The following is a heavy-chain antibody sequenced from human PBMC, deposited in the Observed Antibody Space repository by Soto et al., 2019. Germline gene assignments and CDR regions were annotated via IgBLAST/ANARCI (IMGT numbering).Heavy chain of an antibody. D-gene: IGHD3-10*01. CDR2: IIPIFGTA. Sequence: QVQLVQSGAEVKKPGSSVKVSCKASGGTFSSYAISWVRQAPGQGLEWMGGIIPIFGTANYAQKFQGRVTITADECTITAYMELSRLRSEDTAVYYCAGEYDTMVRGVIRENWFDPWGQGTLVTVSS. V-gene: IGHV1-69*01. J-gene: IGHJ5*02. CDR1: GGTFSSYA. CDR3: AGEYDTMVRGVIRENWFDP.